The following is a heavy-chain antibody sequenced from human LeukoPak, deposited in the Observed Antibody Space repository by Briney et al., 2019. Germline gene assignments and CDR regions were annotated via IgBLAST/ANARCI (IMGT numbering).Heavy chain of an antibody. CDR1: GFTSSSYW. Sequence: QTGGSLRLSCAASGFTSSSYWMHWVRQVPGKGLVWVSRISGDGTARNYADSAKGRFTISRDDAKNTVDLQMNSLRGEDTAVYYCVRGRGSYGWFDPWGQGTLVTVSS. D-gene: IGHD3-10*01. CDR3: VRGRGSYGWFDP. V-gene: IGHV3-74*01. J-gene: IGHJ5*02. CDR2: ISGDGTAR.